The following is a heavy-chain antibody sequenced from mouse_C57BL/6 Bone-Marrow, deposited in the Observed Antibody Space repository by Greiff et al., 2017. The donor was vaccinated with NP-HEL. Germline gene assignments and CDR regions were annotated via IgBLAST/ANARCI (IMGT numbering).Heavy chain of an antibody. D-gene: IGHD1-2*01. CDR3: ASDGGTTAGFAY. Sequence: QVQLQQSGPGLVAPSQSLSITCTVSGFSLTSYGVDWVRQSPGKGLEWLGVIWGVGSTNYNSALKSRLSISKDNSKSQVFLKMNSLQTDDTAMYYCASDGGTTAGFAYWGQGTLVTVSA. CDR2: IWGVGST. CDR1: GFSLTSYG. J-gene: IGHJ3*01. V-gene: IGHV2-6*01.